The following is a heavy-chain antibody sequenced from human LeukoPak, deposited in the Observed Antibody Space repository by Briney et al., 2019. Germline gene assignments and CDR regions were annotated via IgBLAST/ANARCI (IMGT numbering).Heavy chain of an antibody. Sequence: QPGRSLRLSCAASGFTFSNYGMNWVRQAPDKGLEWVTFIQTDGNDKYYADSVKGRFTISRDNSKNTVFLQVNNVRAEDTAVYFCGREAAPPSGGGFANWGQGTLLTVSS. CDR2: IQTDGNDK. V-gene: IGHV3-33*01. J-gene: IGHJ5*02. D-gene: IGHD3-10*01. CDR1: GFTFSNYG. CDR3: GREAAPPSGGGFAN.